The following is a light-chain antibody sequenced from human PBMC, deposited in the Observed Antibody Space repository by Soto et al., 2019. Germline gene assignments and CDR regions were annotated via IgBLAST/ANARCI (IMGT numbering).Light chain of an antibody. CDR2: DAF. CDR1: QSVSSY. CDR3: QQREHGHLLT. Sequence: EIVLTQSPATLSLSTGERATLSCRASQSVSSYLAWYQQNPGQAPRLLIYDAFNRATGIPASFSGGGSGTDFTITISSLELQDLAVYSCQQREHGHLLTLGPGTKLEIK. V-gene: IGKV3-11*01. J-gene: IGKJ2*01.